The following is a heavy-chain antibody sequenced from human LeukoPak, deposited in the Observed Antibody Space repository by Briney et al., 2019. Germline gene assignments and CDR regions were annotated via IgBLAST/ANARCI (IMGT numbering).Heavy chain of an antibody. Sequence: GGSLRLSCEASGFTFSHFWMTWVRQAPGKGLECVASIKQDGSENYYVDSVKGRFTISRDNVKNSLYLQMNSLRAEDTAVYYCATYWRYFDWLLSDIWGLGTMVTVSS. CDR3: ATYWRYFDWLLSDI. D-gene: IGHD3-9*01. J-gene: IGHJ3*02. V-gene: IGHV3-7*05. CDR1: GFTFSHFW. CDR2: IKQDGSEN.